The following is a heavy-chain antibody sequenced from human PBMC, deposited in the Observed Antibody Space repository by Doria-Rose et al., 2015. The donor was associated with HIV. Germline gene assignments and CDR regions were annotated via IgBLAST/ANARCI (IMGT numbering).Heavy chain of an antibody. V-gene: IGHV3-23*04. D-gene: IGHD6-13*01. Sequence: VQLVESGGGLVQPGGSLELSCAASGFAFSTYSMTWVRQAPGKGLEWVSDISGNGGTTNYADSVKGRFTTSRDNSKNTLYLQIKSLRAEDTAVYYCAKDRNSTSSLSFGMDVWGQGTTLTVSS. CDR2: ISGNGGTT. CDR1: GFAFSTYS. CDR3: AKDRNSTSSLSFGMDV. J-gene: IGHJ6*02.